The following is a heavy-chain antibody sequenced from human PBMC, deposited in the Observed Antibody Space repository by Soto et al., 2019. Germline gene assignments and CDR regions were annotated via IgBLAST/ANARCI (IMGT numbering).Heavy chain of an antibody. D-gene: IGHD4-17*01. J-gene: IGHJ6*02. CDR3: ARDRTPDDYGDERGGYYYYYGMDV. CDR1: GGSISSGDYY. V-gene: IGHV4-30-4*01. CDR2: IYYSGST. Sequence: QVQLQESGPGLVKPSQTLSLTCTVSGGSISSGDYYWSWIRQPPGKGLEWIGYIYYSGSTYYNPSLKSRVTISVATSKNQFSLKLSSVTAADTAVYYCARDRTPDDYGDERGGYYYYYGMDVWGQGTTVTVSS.